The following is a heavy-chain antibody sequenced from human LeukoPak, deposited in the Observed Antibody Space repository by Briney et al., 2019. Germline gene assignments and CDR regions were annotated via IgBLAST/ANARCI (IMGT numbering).Heavy chain of an antibody. V-gene: IGHV3-23*01. CDR3: AKDPLNTLMVSPTFDY. CDR2: ISGSGDDT. CDR1: GFPFSSYA. J-gene: IGHJ4*02. Sequence: PWGSLRLSCVVSGFPFSSYAMSWVRQAPGKGLEWVSGISGSGDDTYYAASVKGRFIVSRDTSKNALYLQMNSLRAEDTAVYYCAKDPLNTLMVSPTFDYWGQGTLVTVSS. D-gene: IGHD5-18*01.